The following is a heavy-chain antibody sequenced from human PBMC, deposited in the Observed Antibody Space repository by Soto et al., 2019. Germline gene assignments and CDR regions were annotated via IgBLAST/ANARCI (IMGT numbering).Heavy chain of an antibody. Sequence: QVQLVQSGAEVKKPGSSVKVSCKASGGTFSSYAISWVRQAPGQGLAWVGGIIPIVGTANYAQKFQGRVTITADEPTSTAYMSLSSLRAEDTAVYYCARGHSEGGEAIPLDYWGQGTLVTVSS. D-gene: IGHD3-16*02. CDR3: ARGHSEGGEAIPLDY. J-gene: IGHJ4*02. CDR2: IIPIVGTA. CDR1: GGTFSSYA. V-gene: IGHV1-69*01.